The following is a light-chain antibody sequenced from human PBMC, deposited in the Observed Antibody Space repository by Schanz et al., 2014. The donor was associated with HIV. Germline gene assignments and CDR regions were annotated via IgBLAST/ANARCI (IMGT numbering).Light chain of an antibody. J-gene: IGLJ3*02. Sequence: QSVLTQPPSVSGAPGQRVTISCTGSSSNIGRNTVNWYQQIPGTAPKLLIYSNNQRPSGVPDRFSGSKSGTSASLAISGLQSEDEADYYCAAWDDSLNAFVFGGGTKLTVL. V-gene: IGLV1-44*01. CDR3: AAWDDSLNAFV. CDR1: SSNIGRNT. CDR2: SNN.